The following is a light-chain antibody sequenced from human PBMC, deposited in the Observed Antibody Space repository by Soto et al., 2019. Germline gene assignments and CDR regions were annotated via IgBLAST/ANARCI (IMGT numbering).Light chain of an antibody. CDR3: QQTYSFPRT. CDR2: AAS. Sequence: IQMTKSPSSLSASEGDRVTITCRAGHTISTYLNWFQQKPGKAPKLLIYAASSLQSGVPSRFSGTGSGTDFTLTISSLQPEDFAAYYCQQTYSFPRTFGQGTKVDIK. V-gene: IGKV1-39*01. J-gene: IGKJ1*01. CDR1: HTISTY.